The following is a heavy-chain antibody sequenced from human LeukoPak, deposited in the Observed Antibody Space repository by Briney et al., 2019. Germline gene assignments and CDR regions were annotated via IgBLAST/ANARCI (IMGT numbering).Heavy chain of an antibody. Sequence: SETLSLTCGVSGGSFSDYSWAWIRQPPGKALEWIGDINYRGSANYSPSLKSRVTISVDTSKNQFSLKLSSVTAADTAVYYCARVPFQQQRVGYYYMGVWGKGTTVTVSS. CDR1: GGSFSDYS. CDR2: INYRGSA. D-gene: IGHD6-13*01. J-gene: IGHJ6*03. V-gene: IGHV4-34*01. CDR3: ARVPFQQQRVGYYYMGV.